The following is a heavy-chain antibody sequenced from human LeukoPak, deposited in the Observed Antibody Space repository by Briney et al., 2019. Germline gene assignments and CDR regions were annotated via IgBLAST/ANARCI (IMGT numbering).Heavy chain of an antibody. V-gene: IGHV4-4*07. J-gene: IGHJ4*02. Sequence: GSLRLSCAASGFTFSSYSMNWIRQPAGKGLEWIGRIHTSGSTNYNPSLKSRVTVSVDTSKNQFSMKLSSVTAADTAVYYCARGRGNEYGDYDYWGQGALVTISS. D-gene: IGHD4-17*01. CDR2: IHTSGST. CDR1: GFTFSSYS. CDR3: ARGRGNEYGDYDY.